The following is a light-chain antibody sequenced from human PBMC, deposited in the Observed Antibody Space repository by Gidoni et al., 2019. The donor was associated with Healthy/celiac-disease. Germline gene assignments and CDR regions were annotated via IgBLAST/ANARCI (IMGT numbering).Light chain of an antibody. CDR1: QSVSSY. J-gene: IGKJ1*01. CDR2: DAS. V-gene: IGKV3-11*01. Sequence: EIVFTQSPATLSLSPGERATLPCRASQSVSSYLAWYRQQPGQAPRLLIYDASNSATGLPARFSGSGSGTDFTPTTSSLEPEDFAVYYCQQRSNWPPTFGQGTKVEIK. CDR3: QQRSNWPPT.